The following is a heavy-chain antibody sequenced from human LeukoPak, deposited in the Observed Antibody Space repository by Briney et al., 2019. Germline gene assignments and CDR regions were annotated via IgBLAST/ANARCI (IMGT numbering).Heavy chain of an antibody. D-gene: IGHD3-3*01. CDR2: ISTDGRRT. V-gene: IGHV3-74*01. CDR3: ARALWEYKFDY. Sequence: GGSLRLYCVASGFTFSNNWIHWVRQAPGRGLVWVSRISTDGRRTDYGDPVKGRFTVSRDNAKNTVSLQMDSLRAEDTAVYYSARALWEYKFDYWGQGDLVTVSS. CDR1: GFTFSNNW. J-gene: IGHJ4*02.